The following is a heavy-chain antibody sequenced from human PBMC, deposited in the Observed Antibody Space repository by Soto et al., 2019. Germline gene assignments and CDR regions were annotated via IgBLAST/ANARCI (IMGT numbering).Heavy chain of an antibody. D-gene: IGHD3-10*01. J-gene: IGHJ4*02. CDR2: IYSGGST. V-gene: IGHV3-66*01. CDR1: GFTVSSNY. Sequence: GGSLRLSCAASGFTVSSNYMSWVRQAPGKGLEWVSVIYSGGSTYYADSVKGRFTISRDNSKNTLYLQMNSLRAEDTAVYYCARGGFGELYRQSKYYFDYWGQGTLVTVSS. CDR3: ARGGFGELYRQSKYYFDY.